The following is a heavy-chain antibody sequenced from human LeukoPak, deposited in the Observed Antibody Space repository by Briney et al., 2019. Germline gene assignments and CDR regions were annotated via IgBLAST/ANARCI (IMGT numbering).Heavy chain of an antibody. CDR2: ISSSSSYI. D-gene: IGHD6-25*01. CDR1: GFTFSSYS. J-gene: IGHJ4*02. V-gene: IGHV3-21*01. Sequence: GGSLRLSCAASGFTFSSYSMNWVRQAPGKGLEWVSSISSSSSYIYYADSVKGRFTISRHNAKNSLYLQMNSLRAEDTAVYYCARDPFIAAAGFDYGGQETLVTVPS. CDR3: ARDPFIAAAGFDY.